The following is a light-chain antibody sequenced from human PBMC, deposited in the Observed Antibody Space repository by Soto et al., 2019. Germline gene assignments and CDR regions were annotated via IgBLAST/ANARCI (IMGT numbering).Light chain of an antibody. CDR2: AAS. CDR3: QQSYSTPPT. J-gene: IGKJ5*01. V-gene: IGKV1-39*01. CDR1: QSISSY. Sequence: DIQITQSPSSRSASVVDRVTITCLASQSISSYLNWYQQKPGKAPKLLIYAASSLQSGVPSRFSGSGSGTDFTLTISSLQPEDFATYYCQQSYSTPPTFGQGTRLEIK.